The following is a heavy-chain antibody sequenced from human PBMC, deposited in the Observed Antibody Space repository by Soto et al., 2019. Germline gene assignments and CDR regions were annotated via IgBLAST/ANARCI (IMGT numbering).Heavy chain of an antibody. J-gene: IGHJ3*02. Sequence: SQTLSLTCAISGDSVSSNSAAWNWIRQSPSRGLEWLGRTYYRSKWYNDYAVSVKSRITINPDTSENQFSLQLKSVTPEDTAVYYCSRVGPGYSSSWYAFDIWGQGTMVPVSS. CDR3: SRVGPGYSSSWYAFDI. CDR1: GDSVSSNSAA. V-gene: IGHV6-1*01. CDR2: TYYRSKWYN. D-gene: IGHD6-13*01.